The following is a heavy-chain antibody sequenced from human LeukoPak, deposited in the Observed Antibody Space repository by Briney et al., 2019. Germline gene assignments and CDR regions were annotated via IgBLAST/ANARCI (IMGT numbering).Heavy chain of an antibody. Sequence: PSETLSLTCTVSGGSISSYYWSWIRRPPGKGLEWIGYIYYSGSTNYNPSLKSRVTISVDTSKNQFSLKLSSVTAADTAVYYCARDLVAAAPHNDAFDIWGQGTMVTVSS. CDR2: IYYSGST. D-gene: IGHD6-13*01. J-gene: IGHJ3*02. V-gene: IGHV4-59*01. CDR1: GGSISSYY. CDR3: ARDLVAAAPHNDAFDI.